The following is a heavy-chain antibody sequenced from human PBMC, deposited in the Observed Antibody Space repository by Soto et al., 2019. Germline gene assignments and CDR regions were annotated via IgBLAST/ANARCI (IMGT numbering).Heavy chain of an antibody. CDR1: GGSISSGGYY. CDR2: IYYSGST. J-gene: IGHJ5*02. D-gene: IGHD2-15*01. CDR3: ARYHLGYCSGGSCFNWFDP. Sequence: TLSLTCTVSGGSISSGGYYWSWIRQHPGKGLEWIGYIYYSGSTYYNPSLKSRVTISVDTSKNQFSLKLSSVTAADTAVYYCARYHLGYCSGGSCFNWFDPWGQGTLVTVSS. V-gene: IGHV4-31*03.